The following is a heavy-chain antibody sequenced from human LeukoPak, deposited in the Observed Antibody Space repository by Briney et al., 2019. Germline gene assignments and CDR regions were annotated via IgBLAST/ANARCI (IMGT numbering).Heavy chain of an antibody. CDR1: GGPFSGYY. V-gene: IGHV4-34*01. D-gene: IGHD2-2*01. Sequence: PSGTLSLTCAVYGGPFSGYYWSWIRQTPGKGLEWIGEINHSGSTNYNPSLKSRVTISVDTSKNQFSLKLSSVTAADTAVYYCAKGLGSTSCYGACWFDPWGQGTLVTVSS. CDR2: INHSGST. J-gene: IGHJ5*02. CDR3: AKGLGSTSCYGACWFDP.